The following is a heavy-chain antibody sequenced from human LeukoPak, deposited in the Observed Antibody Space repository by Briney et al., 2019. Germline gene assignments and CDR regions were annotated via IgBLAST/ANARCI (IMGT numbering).Heavy chain of an antibody. Sequence: SETLSLTCTVSGGSISSGSYYWSWIRQPAGKGLEWIGRIYTSGSTNYNPSLKSRVTISVDTSKNQFSLKLSSVTAADTAVYYCARVNYDFWFYWYFDLWGRGTLVTVSS. D-gene: IGHD3-3*01. CDR2: IYTSGST. J-gene: IGHJ2*01. V-gene: IGHV4-61*02. CDR3: ARVNYDFWFYWYFDL. CDR1: GGSISSGSYY.